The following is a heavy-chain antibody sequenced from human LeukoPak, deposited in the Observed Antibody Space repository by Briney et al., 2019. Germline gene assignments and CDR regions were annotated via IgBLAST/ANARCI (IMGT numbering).Heavy chain of an antibody. CDR3: ARARYDY. Sequence: SETLSLTCAVYGGSFSGYYWSWIRQPPGKGLEWIGEINHSGSTNYNPSLKSRVTMSVDTSKNQFSLKLSSVTAADTAVYYCARARYDYWGQGTLVTVSS. J-gene: IGHJ4*02. V-gene: IGHV4-34*01. CDR1: GGSFSGYY. CDR2: INHSGST. D-gene: IGHD3-9*01.